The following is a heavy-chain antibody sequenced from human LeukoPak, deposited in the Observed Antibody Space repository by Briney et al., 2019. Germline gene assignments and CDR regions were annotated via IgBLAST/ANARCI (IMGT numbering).Heavy chain of an antibody. CDR2: ISGSGDAT. CDR1: GFTFSSYA. CDR3: VWTSSALQH. J-gene: IGHJ1*01. D-gene: IGHD2-21*01. V-gene: IGHV3-23*01. Sequence: GGSLRLSCAASGFTFSSYAMTWVRQAPGKGLEWVSTISGSGDATYYADSVKGRFTVSRDNSKNTLYVQMNSLRAEDTAIFYCVWTSSALQHWGQGTLVTVSS.